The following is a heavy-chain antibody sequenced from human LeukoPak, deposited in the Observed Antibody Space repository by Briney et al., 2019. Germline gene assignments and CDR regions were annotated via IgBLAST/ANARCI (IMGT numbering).Heavy chain of an antibody. J-gene: IGHJ4*02. CDR1: GFTFSSYA. Sequence: GGSLRLSCAASGFTFSSYAMSWARQAPGKGLEWVSAISGSGGSTYYADSVKGRFTISRDNSKNTLYLQMNSLRAEDTAVYYCAKDSCSGGSCYFGLDYWGQGTLVTVSS. D-gene: IGHD2-15*01. CDR3: AKDSCSGGSCYFGLDY. CDR2: ISGSGGST. V-gene: IGHV3-23*01.